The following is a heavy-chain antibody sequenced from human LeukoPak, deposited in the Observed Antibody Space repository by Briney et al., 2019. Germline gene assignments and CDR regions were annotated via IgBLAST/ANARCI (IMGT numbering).Heavy chain of an antibody. CDR2: IYYSGST. CDR3: ARVPAFNYGSWSSYTRGGY. J-gene: IGHJ4*02. V-gene: IGHV4-31*03. D-gene: IGHD3-10*01. CDR1: GGSISSGGYY. Sequence: SETLSLTCTASGGSISSGGYYWSWIRQPPGKGLVWIGYIYYSGSTYYNPSLKSRVTISVDTSKNQFSLKLSSVTAADTAVYYCARVPAFNYGSWSSYTRGGYWGQGTLVTVSS.